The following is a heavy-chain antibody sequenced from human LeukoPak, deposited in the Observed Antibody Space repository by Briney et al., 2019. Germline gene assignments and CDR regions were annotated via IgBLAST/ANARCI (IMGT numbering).Heavy chain of an antibody. V-gene: IGHV1-2*06. CDR2: VNPNSGGT. D-gene: IGHD3-22*01. Sequence: ASVKVSCKASAYTFTNYYINWVRQAPGQGDERMGRVNPNSGGTNYVQKSQDRVTITGDTSINTAYLELSRLTFDDTAVYYCARDPNYHDTSGSIGCNYWGQGTLVTVSS. CDR3: ARDPNYHDTSGSIGCNY. CDR1: AYTFTNYY. J-gene: IGHJ4*02.